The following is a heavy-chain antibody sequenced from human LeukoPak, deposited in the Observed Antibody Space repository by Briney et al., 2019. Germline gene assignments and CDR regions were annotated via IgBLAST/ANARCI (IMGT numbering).Heavy chain of an antibody. CDR3: ARDLKTPLWFGESTQFDP. CDR2: FDPEDGET. J-gene: IGHJ5*02. Sequence: GASVKVSCKVSGYTLTELSMHWVRQAPGKGLEWMGGFDPEDGETIYAQKFQGRVTITEDIATDTAYMELSRLRSEDTAVYYCARDLKTPLWFGESTQFDPWGQGTLVTVPS. V-gene: IGHV1-24*01. CDR1: GYTLTELS. D-gene: IGHD3-10*01.